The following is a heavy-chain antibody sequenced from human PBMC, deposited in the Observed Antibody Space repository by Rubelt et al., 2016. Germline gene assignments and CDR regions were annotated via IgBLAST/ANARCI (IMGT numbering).Heavy chain of an antibody. V-gene: IGHV3-74*01. Sequence: GRSLRLSCAASGFTFSSYWMHWVRQTPGKGLVWVSRINSDGSITAYADSVKGRFTISRDNAKNSLSLQMNSLRAEDTALYYCARGDFWSGDYTDAFDIWGQGTLVTVSS. J-gene: IGHJ3*02. CDR1: GFTFSSYW. CDR3: ARGDFWSGDYTDAFDI. D-gene: IGHD3-3*01. CDR2: INSDGSIT.